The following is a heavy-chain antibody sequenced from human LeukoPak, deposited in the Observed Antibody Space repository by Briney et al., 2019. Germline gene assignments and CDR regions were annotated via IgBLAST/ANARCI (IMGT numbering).Heavy chain of an antibody. CDR1: GFTLSSYA. CDR3: ARDGFLGGGAYYYYGMDV. CDR2: ISYDGSNK. V-gene: IGHV3-30-3*01. J-gene: IGHJ6*02. Sequence: GGSLRLSCAASGFTLSSYAMHWVRQAPGKGLEWVAVISYDGSNKYYADSVKGRFTISRDNSKNTLYLQMNSLRAEDTAVYYCARDGFLGGGAYYYYGMDVWGQGTTVTVSS. D-gene: IGHD3-16*01.